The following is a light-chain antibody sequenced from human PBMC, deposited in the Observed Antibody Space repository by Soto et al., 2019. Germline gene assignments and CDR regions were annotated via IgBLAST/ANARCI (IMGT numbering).Light chain of an antibody. Sequence: EIVLTQSPGTLSLSPGERATLSCRASQSVRSTYVAWYQQKPGQAPRLLIFEASSRATGLPDRFSGSGSGTEFTLTISRLEPEDFVVYYCHLYGTSTAPFGRGTKVEI. CDR3: HLYGTSTAP. CDR2: EAS. V-gene: IGKV3-20*01. CDR1: QSVRSTY. J-gene: IGKJ1*01.